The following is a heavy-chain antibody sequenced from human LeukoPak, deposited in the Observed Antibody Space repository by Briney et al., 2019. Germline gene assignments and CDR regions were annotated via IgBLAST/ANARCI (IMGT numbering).Heavy chain of an antibody. Sequence: GGPLRLSCAASGFTLRRYWMSWLRRARGKGVVWVANIKQDGSEKHYVDSVKGRFTIARDNAKNSLYMQINSLRAEDTAVYYCARDEYAVPGGEYWGQGTLVTVSS. V-gene: IGHV3-7*01. CDR2: IKQDGSEK. D-gene: IGHD3-16*01. J-gene: IGHJ4*02. CDR3: ARDEYAVPGGEY. CDR1: GFTLRRYW.